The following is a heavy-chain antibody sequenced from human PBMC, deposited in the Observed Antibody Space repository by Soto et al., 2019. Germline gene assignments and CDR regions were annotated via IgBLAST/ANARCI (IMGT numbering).Heavy chain of an antibody. Sequence: SETLSLTCTVSGGSINFYYWSWIRQPAEKGLEWIGRIYTSGSATYNPSLKSRVTMSVDTSKNPLSLKLRSVTAADSAIYYCTRDRSEGSGRYFWVDSWGQGILVTVSS. J-gene: IGHJ4*02. CDR3: TRDRSEGSGRYFWVDS. CDR1: GGSINFYY. V-gene: IGHV4-4*07. D-gene: IGHD1-26*01. CDR2: IYTSGSA.